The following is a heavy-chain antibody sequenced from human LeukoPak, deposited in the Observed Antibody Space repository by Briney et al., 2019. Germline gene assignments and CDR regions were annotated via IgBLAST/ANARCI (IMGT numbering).Heavy chain of an antibody. CDR1: GGSFSTYH. D-gene: IGHD3-3*01. CDR3: ARVEWSAYQYYFDY. CDR2: IYPSGST. J-gene: IGHJ4*02. V-gene: IGHV4-59*01. Sequence: PSQTLSLTCTVSGGSFSTYHWGWIRQPPGKGLEWIGYIYPSGSTNYNSSLKSRLTISLDTSKNQFSLRLSSVTASDTAIYYCARVEWSAYQYYFDYWGQGTLVTVSS.